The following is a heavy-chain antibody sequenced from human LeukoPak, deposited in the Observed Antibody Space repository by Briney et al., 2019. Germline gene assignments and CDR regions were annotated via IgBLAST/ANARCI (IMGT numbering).Heavy chain of an antibody. D-gene: IGHD6-13*01. CDR2: IYTSGST. CDR1: GGSISSGSYY. Sequence: SETLSLTCTVSGGSISSGSYYWSWIRQPAGKGLEWIGRIYTSGSTNYNPSLKSRVTMSVDTSKNQFSLKLSSVTAADTAVYYCAGELAAAGTPGWFDPWGQGTLVTVSS. J-gene: IGHJ5*02. V-gene: IGHV4-61*02. CDR3: AGELAAAGTPGWFDP.